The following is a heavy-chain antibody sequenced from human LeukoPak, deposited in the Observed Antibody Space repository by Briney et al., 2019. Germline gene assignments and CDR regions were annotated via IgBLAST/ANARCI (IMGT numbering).Heavy chain of an antibody. Sequence: PRGSLRLSCAASGFTLSSYEMNWVRQAPGKGLVRVSYISSSGSTIYYADSVKGRFTISRDNAQNSLYLQMSSLRAQDTAVYYCAREGVYDSWDYWGQGTLVTVSS. J-gene: IGHJ4*02. CDR1: GFTLSSYE. CDR3: AREGVYDSWDY. V-gene: IGHV3-48*03. D-gene: IGHD3-3*01. CDR2: ISSSGSTI.